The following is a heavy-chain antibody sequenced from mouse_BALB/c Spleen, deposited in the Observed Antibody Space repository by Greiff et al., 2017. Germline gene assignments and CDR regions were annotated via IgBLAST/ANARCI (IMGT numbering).Heavy chain of an antibody. CDR3: ARCDYDAYFDD. D-gene: IGHD2-4*01. J-gene: IGHJ2*01. V-gene: IGHV1-20*02. Sequence: EVQLQQSGPELVKPGASVKISCKASGYSFTGYFMNWVMQSHGKSLEWIGRINPYNGDTFYNQKFKGKATLTVDKSSSTAHMELRSLASEDSAVYYCARCDYDAYFDDWGQGTTLTVSS. CDR2: INPYNGDT. CDR1: GYSFTGYF.